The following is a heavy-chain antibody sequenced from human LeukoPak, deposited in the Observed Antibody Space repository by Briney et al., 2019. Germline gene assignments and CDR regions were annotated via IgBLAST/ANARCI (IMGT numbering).Heavy chain of an antibody. Sequence: GASVKVSCKASGYTYTGYYMHWVRQAPGQGLEWMGWINPNSGGTNYAQKFQGRVTMTRDTSISTAYMELGRLRSDDTAVYYCARDRSPMGSSSPFDYWGQGTLVTVSS. CDR2: INPNSGGT. CDR1: GYTYTGYY. J-gene: IGHJ4*02. D-gene: IGHD6-6*01. V-gene: IGHV1-2*02. CDR3: ARDRSPMGSSSPFDY.